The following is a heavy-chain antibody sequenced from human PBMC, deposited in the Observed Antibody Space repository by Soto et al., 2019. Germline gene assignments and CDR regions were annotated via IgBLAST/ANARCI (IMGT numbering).Heavy chain of an antibody. CDR2: INPSGGST. CDR3: ARDGDSYGYYQANWFDP. D-gene: IGHD5-18*01. V-gene: IGHV1-46*01. Sequence: GASVKVSCKAIGYSFTSHYMHWVRQAPGQGLEWMGIINPSGGSTSYAQKFQGRVTMTRDTSTSTVYMELSSLRSEDTAVYYCARDGDSYGYYQANWFDPWGQGTLLTVSS. CDR1: GYSFTSHY. J-gene: IGHJ5*02.